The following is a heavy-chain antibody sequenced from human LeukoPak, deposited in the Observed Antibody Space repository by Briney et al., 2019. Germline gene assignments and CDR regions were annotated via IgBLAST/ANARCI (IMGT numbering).Heavy chain of an antibody. CDR2: ISSNGGST. J-gene: IGHJ5*02. D-gene: IGHD6-19*01. CDR3: VKDGGSHSSGWYTFDP. CDR1: GFTFSSYA. V-gene: IGHV3-64D*06. Sequence: PGGSLRLSCSASGFTFSSYAMHWVRQAPGKGLEYVSAISSNGGSTYYADSVKGRFTISRDNSKNTLYLQMSSLRAEDTAVYYCVKDGGSHSSGWYTFDPWGQGTLVTVSS.